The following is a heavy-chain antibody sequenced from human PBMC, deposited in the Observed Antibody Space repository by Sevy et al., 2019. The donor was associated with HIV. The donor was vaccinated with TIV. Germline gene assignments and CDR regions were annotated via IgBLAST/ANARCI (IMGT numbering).Heavy chain of an antibody. V-gene: IGHV3-33*01. CDR2: IWYDGSNK. CDR1: GFTFSSYG. D-gene: IGHD5-12*01. Sequence: GGSLRLSCAASGFTFSSYGIHWVRQAPGKGLEWVAVIWYDGSNKYYADSVKGRFTISRDNSKNTLYLQMNSLRAEDTAVYYCARGRLIVATTKGPDAFDIWGQGTMVTVSS. J-gene: IGHJ3*02. CDR3: ARGRLIVATTKGPDAFDI.